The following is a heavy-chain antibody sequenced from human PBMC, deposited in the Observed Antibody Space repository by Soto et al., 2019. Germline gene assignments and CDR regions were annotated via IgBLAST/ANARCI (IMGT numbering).Heavy chain of an antibody. J-gene: IGHJ3*02. CDR3: ARARVSTPRLEDPFDI. CDR2: IYPGDSDA. V-gene: IGHV5-51*01. Sequence: GEALKTSCKGSVYSFSTHSLAWVRQMPGKGLEYMGIIYPGDSDARYSPSFQGQVTLSADKSISTAYLQWTSLKASDTAIYFCARARVSTPRLEDPFDIWGQGTMVTVSS. D-gene: IGHD5-12*01. CDR1: VYSFSTHS.